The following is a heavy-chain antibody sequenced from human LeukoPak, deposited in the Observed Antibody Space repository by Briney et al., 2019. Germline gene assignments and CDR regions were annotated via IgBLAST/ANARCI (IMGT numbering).Heavy chain of an antibody. V-gene: IGHV1-2*02. Sequence: ASVKVSCKASGYTFTGYYMHWGRQAPGQGLEWMGWINPNSGGTNYAQKFQGRVTMTRDTSISTAYMELSRLRSDDTAVYYCARGLVVPAAMTTEGTAGYYYYYGMDVWGQGTTVTVSS. CDR1: GYTFTGYY. D-gene: IGHD2-2*01. J-gene: IGHJ6*02. CDR3: ARGLVVPAAMTTEGTAGYYYYYGMDV. CDR2: INPNSGGT.